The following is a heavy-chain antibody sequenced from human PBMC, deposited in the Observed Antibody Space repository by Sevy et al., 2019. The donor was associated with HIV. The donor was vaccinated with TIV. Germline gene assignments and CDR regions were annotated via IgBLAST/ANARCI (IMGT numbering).Heavy chain of an antibody. CDR2: ISDGGGDT. CDR1: GSSFTSYA. Sequence: GGSLRLSCEASGSSFTSYAMTWVRQAPGKGLEWVSSISDGGGDTYYADSVKGRFTISRDNSKNTLYLQMNSLRAEDTAVYYCAKDQVYSSGWYGGGYWYFDLWCRGTLVTVSS. J-gene: IGHJ2*01. V-gene: IGHV3-23*01. CDR3: AKDQVYSSGWYGGGYWYFDL. D-gene: IGHD6-13*01.